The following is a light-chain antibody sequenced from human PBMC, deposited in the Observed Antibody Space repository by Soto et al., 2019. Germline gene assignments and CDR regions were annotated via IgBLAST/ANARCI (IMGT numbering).Light chain of an antibody. V-gene: IGKV3-20*01. CDR3: QQFGNSRYT. CDR1: QNVGSGY. Sequence: EIVLTQSPATLSVSPGERATLSCRASQNVGSGYLAWYQQKPGQAPRLLIYGASNRATGIPDRFSGSGSGTDFTLTISRLEPEDFVVYYCQQFGNSRYTFGQGTKLEIK. CDR2: GAS. J-gene: IGKJ2*01.